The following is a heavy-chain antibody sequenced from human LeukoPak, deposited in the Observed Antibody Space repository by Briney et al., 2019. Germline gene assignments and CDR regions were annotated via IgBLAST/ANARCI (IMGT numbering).Heavy chain of an antibody. CDR2: ISYDGSNK. CDR3: ARVGYCSGGSCYYYYYGMDV. CDR1: GFTFSSYA. V-gene: IGHV3-30*04. Sequence: TGGSLRLSCAASGFTFSSYAMHWVRQAPGKGLEWVAVISYDGSNKYHADSVKGRFTISRDNSKNTLYLQMNSLRAEDTAVYYCARVGYCSGGSCYYYYYGMDVWGQGTTVTVSS. J-gene: IGHJ6*02. D-gene: IGHD2-15*01.